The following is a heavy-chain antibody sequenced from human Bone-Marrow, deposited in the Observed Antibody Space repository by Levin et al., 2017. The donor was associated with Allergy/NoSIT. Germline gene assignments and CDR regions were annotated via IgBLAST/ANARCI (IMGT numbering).Heavy chain of an antibody. V-gene: IGHV3-9*01. CDR3: AKGSDYYGSGTLTAGYFDY. Sequence: GGSLRLSCAASGFTFEDYAMHWVRQTPGKGLEWVSGINWNGDSRVYVDSVKGRFTISRDSARNSLYLQMKSLRVEDTAIYYCAKGSDYYGSGTLTAGYFDYWGQGTLVTVSS. D-gene: IGHD3-10*01. CDR1: GFTFEDYA. CDR2: INWNGDSR. J-gene: IGHJ4*02.